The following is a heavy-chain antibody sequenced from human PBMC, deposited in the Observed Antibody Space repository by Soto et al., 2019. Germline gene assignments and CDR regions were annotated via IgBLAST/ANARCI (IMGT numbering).Heavy chain of an antibody. V-gene: IGHV3-48*01. CDR2: ISSSSSTI. CDR3: ARDHMGVGGWGSPNYFDY. CDR1: GFTFSSYS. D-gene: IGHD2-8*01. J-gene: IGHJ4*02. Sequence: EGQLVESVRGLVQPGGSLRLYCAASGFTFSSYSMNWVRQAPGKGLEWVSYISSSSSTIYYADSMKGRFTISRDNAKNSLYLQMNSLRAEDTAVYYCARDHMGVGGWGSPNYFDYWGQGTLVTVSS.